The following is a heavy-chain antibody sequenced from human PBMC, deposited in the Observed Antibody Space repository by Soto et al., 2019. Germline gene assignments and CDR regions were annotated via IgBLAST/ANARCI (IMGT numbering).Heavy chain of an antibody. CDR3: ARPGEVEYFQH. CDR2: IYYSGST. CDR1: GGSISSSSYY. J-gene: IGHJ1*01. V-gene: IGHV4-39*01. Sequence: TLSLTCTVSGGSISSSSYYWGWIRQPPGKGLEWIGSIYYSGSTYYNPSLKSRVTISVDTSKNRFSLKLSSVTAADTAVYYCARPGEVEYFQHWGQGTLVTVSS. D-gene: IGHD2-21*01.